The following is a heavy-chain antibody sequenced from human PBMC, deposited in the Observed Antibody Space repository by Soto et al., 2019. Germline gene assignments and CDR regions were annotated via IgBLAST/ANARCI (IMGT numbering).Heavy chain of an antibody. Sequence: VQLVESGGTVVQPGGSLRLSCVGSGFTFSSYGMHWVRQAPGKGLECVAVISDTGSSHYYAASVEGRFTISRENSKKTWYLQMNSLRADDTGVYYCVRGGSCRGGSCYPNLDFYGDYEGFDYWGQGTLVTVSS. CDR2: ISDTGSSH. CDR1: GFTFSSYG. J-gene: IGHJ4*02. V-gene: IGHV3-30*03. CDR3: VRGGSCRGGSCYPNLDFYGDYEGFDY. D-gene: IGHD2-15*01.